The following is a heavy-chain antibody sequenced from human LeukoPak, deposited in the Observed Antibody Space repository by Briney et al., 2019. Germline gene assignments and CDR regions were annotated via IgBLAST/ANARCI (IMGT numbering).Heavy chain of an antibody. J-gene: IGHJ4*02. Sequence: GASVKVSCKASGGTFSIYAISWVRQAPGQGLEWMGGIIPIFGTADYAQKYQGRVTITADESTSTAYMELSSLRSEDTAVYYCAREEYCSGGSCYSDYWGQGTLVTVSS. V-gene: IGHV1-69*13. CDR3: AREEYCSGGSCYSDY. CDR2: IIPIFGTA. CDR1: GGTFSIYA. D-gene: IGHD2-15*01.